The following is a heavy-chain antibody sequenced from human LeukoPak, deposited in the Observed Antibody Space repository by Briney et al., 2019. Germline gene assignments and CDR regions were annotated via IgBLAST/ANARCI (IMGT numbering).Heavy chain of an antibody. CDR1: GYTFTSYY. V-gene: IGHV1-46*01. CDR2: INLSGGST. D-gene: IGHD1-26*01. J-gene: IGHJ6*02. CDR3: ARDKGGGSYYYYYYYGMDV. Sequence: ASVKVSCKASGYTFTSYYMHWVRQAPGQGLEWMGIINLSGGSTSYAQKFQGRVTMTRDTSTSTVYMELSSLRSEDTAVYYCARDKGGGSYYYYYYYGMDVWGQGTTVTVSS.